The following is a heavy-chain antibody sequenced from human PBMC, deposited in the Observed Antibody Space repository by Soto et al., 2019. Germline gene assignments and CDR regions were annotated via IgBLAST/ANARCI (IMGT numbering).Heavy chain of an antibody. Sequence: PGGSLRLSCAPSGFIFRNYLMHWVRQAPGKGLVWISRINSDGSSASYADSVKGRFTISRDNAKNTLYLQMHSLRDEDTAVYHCARDGYNGFDYWGQGTLVTVSS. CDR1: GFIFRNYL. CDR3: ARDGYNGFDY. J-gene: IGHJ4*02. V-gene: IGHV3-74*01. CDR2: INSDGSSA. D-gene: IGHD5-12*01.